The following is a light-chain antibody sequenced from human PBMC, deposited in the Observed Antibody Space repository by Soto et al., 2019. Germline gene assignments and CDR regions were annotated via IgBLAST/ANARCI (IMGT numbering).Light chain of an antibody. CDR1: SCDVGNYNL. J-gene: IGLJ1*01. Sequence: SALTQPASLSRSPGQSIPISCTGNSCDVGNYNLVSWYQQHPGKAPKLMIYDVSKRPSGVSNRFSGSKSGNTASLTISRLQADDEADYYCCSYAGDSYVFGTGTKVTVL. CDR3: CSYAGDSYV. V-gene: IGLV2-23*02. CDR2: DVS.